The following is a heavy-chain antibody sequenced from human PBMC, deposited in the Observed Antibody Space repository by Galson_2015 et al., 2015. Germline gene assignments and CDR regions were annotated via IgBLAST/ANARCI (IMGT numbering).Heavy chain of an antibody. J-gene: IGHJ4*02. D-gene: IGHD3-3*01. CDR2: IAGSGDST. CDR1: GFTFSDHA. Sequence: SLRLSCAASGFTFSDHAMTWVRQAPGKGLEWVSGIAGSGDSTYSAASVKGRFTISRDNAKNSLYLQMNSLGAEDTAVYYCARQILDYNFWSGYYPTNFDYWGQGTLVTVSS. V-gene: IGHV3-23*01. CDR3: ARQILDYNFWSGYYPTNFDY.